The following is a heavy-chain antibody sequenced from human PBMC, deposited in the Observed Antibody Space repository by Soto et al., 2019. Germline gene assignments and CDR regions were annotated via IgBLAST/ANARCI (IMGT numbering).Heavy chain of an antibody. CDR2: ISYDGSYQ. D-gene: IGHD1-26*01. J-gene: IGHJ4*02. CDR3: AKGGEVGGVLGDH. Sequence: VQLAESGGDLVQPGGSLRLSCVGSGFTFSYYEMNWVRQAPGKGLEWVAFISYDGSYQYYADSVQGRLTITRDNSMNTLNMQLNSLRREDTAVYYCAKGGEVGGVLGDHWGQGTLVTVSS. CDR1: GFTFSYYE. V-gene: IGHV3-30*18.